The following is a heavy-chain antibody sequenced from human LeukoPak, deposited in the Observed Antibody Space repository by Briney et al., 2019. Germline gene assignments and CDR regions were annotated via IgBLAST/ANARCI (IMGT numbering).Heavy chain of an antibody. J-gene: IGHJ6*02. Sequence: GGSLRLSCAASGFTFSSYWMSWVRQAPGKGLEWVANIKQDGSEKYYVDSVKGRFTISRDNSKNTLYLQMNGLRADDTAVYYCARGYCSSTSCYVRDYYGLDVWGQGTTVTVSS. V-gene: IGHV3-7*03. CDR1: GFTFSSYW. CDR3: ARGYCSSTSCYVRDYYGLDV. D-gene: IGHD2-2*01. CDR2: IKQDGSEK.